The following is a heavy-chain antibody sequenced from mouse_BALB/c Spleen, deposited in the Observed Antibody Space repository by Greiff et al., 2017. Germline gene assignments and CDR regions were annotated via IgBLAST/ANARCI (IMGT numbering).Heavy chain of an antibody. CDR2: IDPANGNT. Sequence: EVMLVESGAELVKPGASVKLSCTASGFNIKDTYMHWVKQRPEQGLEWIGRIDPANGNTKYDPKFQGKATITADTSSNTAYLQLSSLTSEDTAVYYCARSQLGRGFAYWGQGTLVTVSA. J-gene: IGHJ3*01. V-gene: IGHV14-3*02. D-gene: IGHD4-1*02. CDR3: ARSQLGRGFAY. CDR1: GFNIKDTY.